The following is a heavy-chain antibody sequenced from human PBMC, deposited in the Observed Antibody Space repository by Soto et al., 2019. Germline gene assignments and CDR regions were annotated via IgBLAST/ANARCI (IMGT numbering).Heavy chain of an antibody. CDR3: ARGRFLEWLSNNWFDP. D-gene: IGHD3-3*01. Sequence: GGSLRLSCAASGFTFSSYAMHWVRQAPGKGLEWVAVISYDGSNKYYADSVKGRFTISRDNSKNTLYLQMNSLRAEDTAVYYCARGRFLEWLSNNWFDPWGQGTLVTVSS. V-gene: IGHV3-30-3*01. CDR2: ISYDGSNK. J-gene: IGHJ5*02. CDR1: GFTFSSYA.